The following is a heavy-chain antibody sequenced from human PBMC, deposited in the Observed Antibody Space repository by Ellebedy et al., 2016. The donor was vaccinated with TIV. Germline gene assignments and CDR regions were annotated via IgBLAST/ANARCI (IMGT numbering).Heavy chain of an antibody. CDR1: GYTFTSYG. J-gene: IGHJ6*02. Sequence: ASVKVSCKASGYTFTSYGINWVRQAPGQGLEWMGWINIYNGNTNYAQKFQGRVTMATDTSTSTAYMELRSLRSGDTAVYYCARHTTFPEGANFGGMDVWGQGTTVTVSS. CDR2: INIYNGNT. V-gene: IGHV1-18*04. D-gene: IGHD4/OR15-4a*01. CDR3: ARHTTFPEGANFGGMDV.